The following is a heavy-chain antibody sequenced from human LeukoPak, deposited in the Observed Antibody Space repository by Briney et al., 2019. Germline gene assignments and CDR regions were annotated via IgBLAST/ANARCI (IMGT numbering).Heavy chain of an antibody. CDR3: AKDPGGGSDYDFWSGYYMSGYCDY. CDR1: GFTFSSYA. V-gene: IGHV3-23*01. CDR2: ISGSGGST. Sequence: GASLRLSCAASGFTFSSYAMSWVRQAPGKGLEWVSAISGSGGSTYYADSVKGRFTISRDNSKSTLYLQMNSLRAEDTAVYYCAKDPGGGSDYDFWSGYYMSGYCDYWGQGTLVTVSS. J-gene: IGHJ4*02. D-gene: IGHD3-3*01.